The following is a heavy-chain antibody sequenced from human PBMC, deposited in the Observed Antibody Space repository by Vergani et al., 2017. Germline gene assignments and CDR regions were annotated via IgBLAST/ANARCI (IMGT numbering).Heavy chain of an antibody. V-gene: IGHV1-46*03. CDR1: GYTFTSYY. D-gene: IGHD6-13*01. CDR2: INPSGGST. CDR3: ARVFVRGRAAAGSAAFDP. Sequence: QAQLVQSGAEVKKPGASVKVSCKASGYTFTSYYMHWVRQAPGQGLEWMGIINPSGGSTSYAQKFQGRVTMTRDTSTSTVYMELSSLRSEDTAVYYCARVFVRGRAAAGSAAFDPWGQGTLVTVSS. J-gene: IGHJ5*02.